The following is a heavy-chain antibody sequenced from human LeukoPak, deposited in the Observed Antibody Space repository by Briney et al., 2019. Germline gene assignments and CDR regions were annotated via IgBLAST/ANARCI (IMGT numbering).Heavy chain of an antibody. CDR2: VSGSGDST. D-gene: IGHD6-19*01. CDR3: ARDRRSTGWPFNH. J-gene: IGHJ4*02. V-gene: IGHV3-23*01. Sequence: PGGSPRPACVASGFTFSSYAMTWVRQAPGKGLEWVSIVSGSGDSTYYADSMKGRFTISRDNSKNTLFLQINSLRVDDTAVYYCARDRRSTGWPFNHWGQGALVTVSS. CDR1: GFTFSSYA.